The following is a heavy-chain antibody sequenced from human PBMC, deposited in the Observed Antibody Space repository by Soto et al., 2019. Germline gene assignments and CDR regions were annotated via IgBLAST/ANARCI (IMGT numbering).Heavy chain of an antibody. CDR2: INPHSGGT. Sequence: ASVKVSCKAPGFTFPGYYMHSVGQAPGQGLEWKGWINPHSGGTNYEQKFQGWVIMTRDTTISTTYMELSRLRSDDTAVYYCAGEPLDYGGDCYSYYFDYWGQGTLVTVSS. D-gene: IGHD2-21*02. CDR1: GFTFPGYY. J-gene: IGHJ4*02. V-gene: IGHV1-2*04. CDR3: AGEPLDYGGDCYSYYFDY.